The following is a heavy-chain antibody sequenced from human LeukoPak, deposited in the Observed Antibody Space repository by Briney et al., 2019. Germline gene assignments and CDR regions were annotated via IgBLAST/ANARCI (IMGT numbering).Heavy chain of an antibody. CDR1: GFTFSSYE. D-gene: IGHD4-17*01. V-gene: IGHV3-21*01. CDR2: ISSSSSYI. Sequence: GGSLRLSCAASGFTFSSYEMNWVRQAPGKGLEWVSSISSSSSYIYYADSVKGRFTISRDNAKNSLYLQMNSLRAEDTAVYYCANLGYGDFYYWGQGTLVTVSS. CDR3: ANLGYGDFYY. J-gene: IGHJ4*02.